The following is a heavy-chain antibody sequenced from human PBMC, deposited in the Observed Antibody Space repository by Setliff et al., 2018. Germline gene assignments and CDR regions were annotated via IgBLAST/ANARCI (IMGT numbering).Heavy chain of an antibody. D-gene: IGHD3-3*01. Sequence: GESLTLSCADSGFTFSSSAMAWVRQAHGKGLECVSAISSTITSTYYADSVMGRFTISRDNSKNTLYLQMNSLRAEDTAVYYCAKHGAYNEFLIGYNFYYDMDVWGQGTTVTVSS. J-gene: IGHJ6*02. CDR1: GFTFSSSA. CDR3: AKHGAYNEFLIGYNFYYDMDV. CDR2: ISSTITST. V-gene: IGHV3-23*01.